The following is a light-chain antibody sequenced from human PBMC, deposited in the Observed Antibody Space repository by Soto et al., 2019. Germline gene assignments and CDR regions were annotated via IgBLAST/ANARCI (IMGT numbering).Light chain of an antibody. Sequence: QSVLTQPASVSGSPGQSITISCTGTSSDVGGYNFVSWYQLHPDKAPKLMIYDVSNRPSGVSDRFSGSKSGNTASLTISGLQAEDEADYYCSSYTSSSTLEVFGGGTKLTVL. CDR1: SSDVGGYNF. CDR2: DVS. V-gene: IGLV2-14*01. J-gene: IGLJ2*01. CDR3: SSYTSSSTLEV.